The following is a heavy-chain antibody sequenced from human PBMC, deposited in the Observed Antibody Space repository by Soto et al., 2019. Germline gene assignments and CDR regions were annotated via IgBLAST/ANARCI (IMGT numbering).Heavy chain of an antibody. CDR3: ARAPPYSGASPRTYSLDY. CDR2: INGGDVGT. V-gene: IGHV1-3*01. D-gene: IGHD1-26*01. Sequence: QVVLLQSGAEMKKPGASLNISCKVSGYTFRRYAIIWVRQVPGQGLEWMGWINGGDVGTIYSQKFQGRVTIVRDTSTDTAYMELSGLRAEDTALYYCARAPPYSGASPRTYSLDYWGQGSLITVSS. J-gene: IGHJ4*02. CDR1: GYTFRRYA.